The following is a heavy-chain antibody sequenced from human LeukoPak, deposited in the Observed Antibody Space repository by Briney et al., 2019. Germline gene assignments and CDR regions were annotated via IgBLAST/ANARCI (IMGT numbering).Heavy chain of an antibody. D-gene: IGHD5-18*01. CDR3: AKDVDTAMVRPGCVDY. J-gene: IGHJ4*02. CDR2: ISGSGGST. Sequence: PGGSLRLSCAASGFTFSSYAMSWVRQAPGKGLEWVSAISGSGGSTYYADSVKGRFTISRDNSKNTLYLQMNSLRAEDTAVYYCAKDVDTAMVRPGCVDYWGQGTLVTVSS. V-gene: IGHV3-23*01. CDR1: GFTFSSYA.